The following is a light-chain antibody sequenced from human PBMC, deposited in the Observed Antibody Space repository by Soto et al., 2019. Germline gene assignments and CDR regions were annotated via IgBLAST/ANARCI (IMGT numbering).Light chain of an antibody. CDR2: RNN. Sequence: QSVLTQQPSASGTPGQRVTISCLGSSSNIGSNYVYWYQQLPGTAPKLLIYRNNQRPSGVPDRFSGSKSGTSASLAISGLRSEDEADYYCAAWDDSLSGVVFGGGTQLTVL. V-gene: IGLV1-47*01. CDR3: AAWDDSLSGVV. CDR1: SSNIGSNY. J-gene: IGLJ2*01.